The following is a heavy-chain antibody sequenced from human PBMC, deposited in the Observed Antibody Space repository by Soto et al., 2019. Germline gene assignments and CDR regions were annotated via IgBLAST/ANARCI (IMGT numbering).Heavy chain of an antibody. D-gene: IGHD6-25*01. CDR3: ARKAASKGGGDFDY. V-gene: IGHV1-69*01. J-gene: IGHJ4*02. Sequence: QVQLVQSGAEVKKPGSSVKVSCKASGGTFSSYAISWVRQAPGQGLEWMGGIIPIFGTANYAQKFQGRVTITADESTRTADMELSSLRFGATAVYYCARKAASKGGGDFDYWGQGTLVTVSS. CDR2: IIPIFGTA. CDR1: GGTFSSYA.